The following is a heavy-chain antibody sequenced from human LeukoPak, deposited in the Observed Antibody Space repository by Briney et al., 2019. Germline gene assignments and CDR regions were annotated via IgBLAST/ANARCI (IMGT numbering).Heavy chain of an antibody. CDR1: GYTFTSYG. CDR2: ISAYNGNT. Sequence: GASVKVSCKASGYTFTSYGISWVRQAPGQGLEWMGWISAYNGNTNYAQKLQGRVTMTTDTSTSTAYMELRSLRSDDTAVYYCARDNLVGLAPLVLDYYYYGTDVWGQGTTVTVSS. J-gene: IGHJ6*02. V-gene: IGHV1-18*01. D-gene: IGHD2-8*01. CDR3: ARDNLVGLAPLVLDYYYYGTDV.